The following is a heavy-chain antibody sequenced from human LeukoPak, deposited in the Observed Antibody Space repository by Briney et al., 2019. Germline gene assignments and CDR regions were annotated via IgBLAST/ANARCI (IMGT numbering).Heavy chain of an antibody. V-gene: IGHV3-33*06. D-gene: IGHD5-18*01. CDR1: GFTFSSYG. Sequence: GRSLRLSCAASGFTFSSYGMHWVRQAPGKGLEWVAVIWYDGSNKYYADSVKGRFTISRDNSKNTLYLQMNSLRAEDTAVYYCAKGIEDYSYGTCFDYWGQGTLVTVSS. CDR2: IWYDGSNK. CDR3: AKGIEDYSYGTCFDY. J-gene: IGHJ4*02.